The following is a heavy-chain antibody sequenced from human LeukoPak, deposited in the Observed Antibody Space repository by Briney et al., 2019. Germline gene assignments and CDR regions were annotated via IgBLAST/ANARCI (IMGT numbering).Heavy chain of an antibody. CDR1: GFTFSSYW. D-gene: IGHD2-2*01. J-gene: IGHJ2*01. CDR3: ARAAAGLWHFDL. CDR2: INIDGNRI. V-gene: IGHV3-74*01. Sequence: PGGSLRLSCAASGFTFSSYWMHWVRHAPGKGLVWVSRINIDGNRINNADSVRGRFTISRDNAKNTLYLQINSLRVEDTAVYYCARAAAGLWHFDLWGRGTLVTVSS.